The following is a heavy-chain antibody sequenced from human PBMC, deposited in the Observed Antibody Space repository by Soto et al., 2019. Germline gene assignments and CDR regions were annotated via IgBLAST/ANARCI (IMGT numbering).Heavy chain of an antibody. CDR1: GFTFSSYG. J-gene: IGHJ3*02. CDR2: IWYDGSNK. D-gene: IGHD1-26*01. Sequence: QVQLVESGGGVVQPGRSLRLSCAASGFTFSSYGMHWVRQAPGKGLEWVAVIWYDGSNKYYADSVKGRFTISRDNSKNSLYLQMNSLRAEDTAVYYCARSRGGVGARNDAFDIWGQGTMVTVSS. V-gene: IGHV3-33*01. CDR3: ARSRGGVGARNDAFDI.